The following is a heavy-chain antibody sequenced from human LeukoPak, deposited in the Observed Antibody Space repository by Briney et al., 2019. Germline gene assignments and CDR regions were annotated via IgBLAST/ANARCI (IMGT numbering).Heavy chain of an antibody. CDR2: IYYSGSI. CDR1: GGSISSHY. V-gene: IGHV4-59*08. J-gene: IGHJ4*02. CDR3: ARASWVQSSYYFEY. Sequence: PSETLSLTCTVSGGSISSHYWSWIRQPPGKGLEWIGYIYYSGSINYNPSLKSRVTISVDTSKNQFSLKLSSVTAADTAVYYCARASWVQSSYYFEYWGKGTLVTVSS. D-gene: IGHD5-24*01.